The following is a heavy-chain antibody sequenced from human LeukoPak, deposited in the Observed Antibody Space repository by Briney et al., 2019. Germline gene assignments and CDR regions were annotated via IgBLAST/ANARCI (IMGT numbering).Heavy chain of an antibody. D-gene: IGHD3-3*01. V-gene: IGHV4-59*01. J-gene: IGHJ4*02. CDR3: ARATIFGVLIYYFDY. CDR2: IYYSGST. Sequence: SETLSLTCTVSGGSISSYYWSWIRQSPGKGLEWIGYIYYSGSTNYNPSLKSRLTISVDTSKNQFSLKLSSVTAADTAVYYCARATIFGVLIYYFDYWGQGTQVTVSS. CDR1: GGSISSYY.